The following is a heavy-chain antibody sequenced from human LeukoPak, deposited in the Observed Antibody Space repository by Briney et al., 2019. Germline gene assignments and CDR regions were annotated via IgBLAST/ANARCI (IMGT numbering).Heavy chain of an antibody. D-gene: IGHD5-18*01. CDR2: IYYSGST. CDR3: ARRAYSYGPLSYWYFDL. V-gene: IGHV4-59*08. Sequence: SETLSLTCTVSGGSISSYYWSWIRQPPGKGLEWIGYIYYSGSTNYNPSLKSRVTISVDTFKNQFSLKLSSVTAADTAVYYCARRAYSYGPLSYWYFDLWGRGTLVTVSS. J-gene: IGHJ2*01. CDR1: GGSISSYY.